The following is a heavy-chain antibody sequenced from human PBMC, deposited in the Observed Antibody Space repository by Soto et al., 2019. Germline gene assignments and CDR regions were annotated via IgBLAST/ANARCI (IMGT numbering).Heavy chain of an antibody. CDR1: GFTFSSYG. J-gene: IGHJ4*02. V-gene: IGHV3-30*18. D-gene: IGHD3-9*01. Sequence: QVQLVESGGGVVQPGRSLRLSCAASGFTFSSYGMHWVRQAPGKGLEWVAVISYDGSNKYYADSVKGRFTISRDNSKNALYLQMNSLRAEDTAVYYCAEDIFGCGFDYWGQGTLVTVSS. CDR2: ISYDGSNK. CDR3: AEDIFGCGFDY.